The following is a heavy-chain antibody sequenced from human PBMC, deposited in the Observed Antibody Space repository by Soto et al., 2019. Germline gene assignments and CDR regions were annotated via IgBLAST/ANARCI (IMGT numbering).Heavy chain of an antibody. CDR2: ITGSGGVT. V-gene: IGHV3-48*03. CDR3: VKVAPFILGSPF. Sequence: EVKLVESGGALVQPGGSLRLSCTASGFDFSGSEMNWFRQAAGKGLEWVAYITGSGGVTFHADSVKGRFSISRDNAKNSLFLDMSDLTADDTGVYYCVKVAPFILGSPFWGQGTLVTVSS. J-gene: IGHJ4*02. CDR1: GFDFSGSE. D-gene: IGHD2-21*01.